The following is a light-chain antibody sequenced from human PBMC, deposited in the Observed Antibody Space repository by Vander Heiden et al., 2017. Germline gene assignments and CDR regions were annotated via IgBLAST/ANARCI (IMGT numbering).Light chain of an antibody. CDR2: GAS. V-gene: IGKV3-20*01. Sequence: IVLTPSPGTLSLSPGERATLTSRASQSVSSSYLDWYQQKPGQAPRLLIYGASSRAHGSPDRCSGSGSGTDFTLTTSRREPEDFAVYYWQQDSSSHPFGQGTRMEIK. CDR1: QSVSSSY. J-gene: IGKJ5*01. CDR3: QQDSSSHP.